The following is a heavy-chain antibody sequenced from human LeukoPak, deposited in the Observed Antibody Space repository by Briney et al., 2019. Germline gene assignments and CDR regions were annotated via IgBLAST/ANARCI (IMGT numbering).Heavy chain of an antibody. D-gene: IGHD4-23*01. J-gene: IGHJ4*02. Sequence: ASVKVSCKASGYTFTSYDINWVRQAPGQGLEWMGRIIPILGIANYAQKFQGRVTITADKSTSTAYMELSSLRSEDTAVYYCARDTDYGGPPYWGQGTLVTVSS. V-gene: IGHV1-69*04. CDR2: IIPILGIA. CDR3: ARDTDYGGPPY. CDR1: GYTFTSYD.